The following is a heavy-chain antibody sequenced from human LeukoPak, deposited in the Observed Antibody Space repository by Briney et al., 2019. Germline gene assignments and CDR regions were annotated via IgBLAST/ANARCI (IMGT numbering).Heavy chain of an antibody. D-gene: IGHD2-15*01. V-gene: IGHV1-69*04. CDR2: IIPILGIA. J-gene: IGHJ3*02. CDR3: ARPPGGSFDHDAFDI. CDR1: GGTFSSYA. Sequence: SVKVSCKASGGTFSSYAISWVRQAPGQGLEWMGRIIPILGIANYAQKFQGRVTITADKSTSTAYMELSSLRSEDTAVYYCARPPGGSFDHDAFDIWGQGTMVTVSS.